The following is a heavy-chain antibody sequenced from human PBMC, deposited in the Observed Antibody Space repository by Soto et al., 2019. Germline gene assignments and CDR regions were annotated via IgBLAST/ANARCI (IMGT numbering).Heavy chain of an antibody. V-gene: IGHV4-59*08. D-gene: IGHD4-17*01. Sequence: QVQLQESGPGLVKPSETLSLTCTVSGGSISSYYWSWIRQPPGKGLEWIGYIYYSGSTNYNPSLNSRVTISVDTSKNQFSLKLSSVTAADTAVYYCARFYGDHVLGSVGYYFDYWGQGTLVTVSS. CDR1: GGSISSYY. CDR3: ARFYGDHVLGSVGYYFDY. CDR2: IYYSGST. J-gene: IGHJ4*02.